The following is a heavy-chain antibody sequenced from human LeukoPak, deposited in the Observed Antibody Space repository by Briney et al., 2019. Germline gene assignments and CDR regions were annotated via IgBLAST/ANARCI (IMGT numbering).Heavy chain of an antibody. CDR3: ARGASSGYFDY. J-gene: IGHJ4*02. CDR2: IIPILGIA. CDR1: GGTFSSYA. Sequence: SVKVSCKASGGTFSSYAISWVRQAPGQGLEWMGRIIPILGIANYAQKFQGRVTITADKSTSTAYMELSSLRSEDTAVYYCARGASSGYFDYWGQGTLVTVSS. V-gene: IGHV1-69*04.